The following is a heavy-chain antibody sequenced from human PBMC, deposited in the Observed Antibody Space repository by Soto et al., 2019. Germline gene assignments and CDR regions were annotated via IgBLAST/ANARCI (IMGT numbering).Heavy chain of an antibody. CDR1: GFTFSTYW. V-gene: IGHV3-7*05. CDR2: IKQDGGEK. Sequence: ESGGGLVQPGGSLRLSCVGSGFTFSTYWMHWIRQAPGKGLEWVANIKQDGGEKYYVDSVKGRFTISRDNGKNSLYLQMNSLRAEDTAVYYCGRAMDVWGQGTTVTVSS. J-gene: IGHJ6*02. CDR3: GRAMDV.